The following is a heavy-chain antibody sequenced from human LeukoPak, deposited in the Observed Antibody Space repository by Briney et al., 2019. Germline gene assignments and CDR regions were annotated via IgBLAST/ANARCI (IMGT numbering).Heavy chain of an antibody. D-gene: IGHD6-6*01. CDR2: IKEDGSEK. CDR3: ARDFSSSSTVYYYYYMDV. Sequence: GGSLRLSCAASGFTFSTYWMSWVRLAPGKGLEWVANIKEDGSEKYYVESVKGRFTISRDNAKNSLSLQMNSLRAEDTAVYYCARDFSSSSTVYYYYYMDVWGKGTTVTVSS. V-gene: IGHV3-7*01. CDR1: GFTFSTYW. J-gene: IGHJ6*03.